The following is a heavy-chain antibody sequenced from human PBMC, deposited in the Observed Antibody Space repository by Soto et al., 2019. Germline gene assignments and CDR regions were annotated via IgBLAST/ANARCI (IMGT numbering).Heavy chain of an antibody. V-gene: IGHV3-21*06. CDR2: ISPSSSFL. CDR1: GFSFRSYY. D-gene: IGHD3-10*01. CDR3: ARVGTDYGSGSPYYSDY. J-gene: IGHJ4*02. Sequence: LRLSCAASGFSFRSYYMNWVRQAPGRGLEWVSSISPSSSFLSYADSVKGRFTISRDNAKNSVNLQMNSLRAEDTAVYYCARVGTDYGSGSPYYSDYWGQGTLVTVSS.